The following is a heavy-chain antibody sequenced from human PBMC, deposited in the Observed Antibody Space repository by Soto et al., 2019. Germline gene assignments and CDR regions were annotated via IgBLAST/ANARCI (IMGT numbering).Heavy chain of an antibody. CDR2: IYPGDSET. Sequence: PGESLKISCQTSGYTFTTFWIGWVRQVPGKGLEWMGIIYPGDSETKYSPDFEGQVTISADRSTNTAYLQWRSLRASDTAMYYCARLGFPGAIYFDSWGLGTLVTVSS. J-gene: IGHJ4*02. CDR3: ARLGFPGAIYFDS. CDR1: GYTFTTFW. V-gene: IGHV5-51*01.